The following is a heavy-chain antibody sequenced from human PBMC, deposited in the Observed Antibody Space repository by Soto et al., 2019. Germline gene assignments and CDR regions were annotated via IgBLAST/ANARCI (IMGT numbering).Heavy chain of an antibody. CDR2: IWYDGTNK. V-gene: IGHV3-33*01. CDR3: ARESVPRYCSDTSCYTEPNQYSGMDV. CDR1: AFTFRSYG. Sequence: QLVESGGGVVQPGRSLRLSCAASAFTFRSYGIHWVRQAPGKGLEWVAVIWYDGTNKYYADSVKGRFTISRDDSKNTLYLQMHGMRAEDTAVYYCARESVPRYCSDTSCYTEPNQYSGMDVWGQGTTVTVSS. J-gene: IGHJ6*02. D-gene: IGHD2-2*02.